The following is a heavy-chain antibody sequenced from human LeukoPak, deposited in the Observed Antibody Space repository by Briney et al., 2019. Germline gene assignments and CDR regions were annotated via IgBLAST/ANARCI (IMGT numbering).Heavy chain of an antibody. V-gene: IGHV4-34*01. J-gene: IGHJ6*03. CDR2: INHGGST. D-gene: IGHD2-15*01. CDR3: ARDGGYCSGGSCYADYYYYYYMDV. Sequence: PSETLSLTCAVYGGSFSGYYWSWIRQPPGKGLEWIGEINHGGSTNYNPSLKSRVTISVDTSKNQFSLKLSSVTAADTAVYYCARDGGYCSGGSCYADYYYYYYMDVWGKGTTVTISS. CDR1: GGSFSGYY.